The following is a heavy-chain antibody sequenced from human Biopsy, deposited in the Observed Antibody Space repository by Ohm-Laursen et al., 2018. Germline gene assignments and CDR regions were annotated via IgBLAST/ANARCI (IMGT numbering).Heavy chain of an antibody. V-gene: IGHV1-69*01. CDR2: INSMFGTT. Sequence: SSVKVSCKASGGTFSSFGISWVRQAPGQGLEWMGEINSMFGTTNYAQTFQGRVTITADESTSTAYMEVSSLRSEDTAVHYCAKRGVERGGPLAYWGQGTLVTVSS. J-gene: IGHJ4*02. D-gene: IGHD1-1*01. CDR1: GGTFSSFG. CDR3: AKRGVERGGPLAY.